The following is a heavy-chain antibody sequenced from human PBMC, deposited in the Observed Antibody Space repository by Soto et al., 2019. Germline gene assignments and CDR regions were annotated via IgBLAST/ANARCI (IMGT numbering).Heavy chain of an antibody. Sequence: ASVKVSCKASGYTFTSYYMHWVRQAPGQGLEWMGIINPSGGSTSYAQKFQGRVTMTRDTSTSTVYMELSSLRSEDTAVYYCARVAVPSSYCSGGSCCSGWFDPWGQGTLVTVSS. J-gene: IGHJ5*02. CDR3: ARVAVPSSYCSGGSCCSGWFDP. CDR2: INPSGGST. D-gene: IGHD2-15*01. CDR1: GYTFTSYY. V-gene: IGHV1-46*01.